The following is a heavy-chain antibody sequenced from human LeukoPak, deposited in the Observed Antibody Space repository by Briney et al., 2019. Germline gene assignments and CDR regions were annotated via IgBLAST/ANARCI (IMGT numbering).Heavy chain of an antibody. J-gene: IGHJ4*02. CDR2: IYPGDSDT. Sequence: GESLKISCKGFGYNFTAYWIGWVRQMPGKGLEWMGIIYPGDSDTRYRPSFQGQVTISADKSISTAYLQWSSLKASDTAMYYCARRNSNYFVDFWGQGTLVTVSS. D-gene: IGHD4-23*01. CDR1: GYNFTAYW. CDR3: ARRNSNYFVDF. V-gene: IGHV5-51*01.